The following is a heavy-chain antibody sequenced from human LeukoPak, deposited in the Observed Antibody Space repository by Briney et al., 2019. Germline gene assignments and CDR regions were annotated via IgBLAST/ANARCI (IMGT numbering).Heavy chain of an antibody. CDR1: GFTVSSNY. CDR2: IYSGGST. D-gene: IGHD5-18*01. V-gene: IGHV3-66*01. CDR3: ARGAPYSYGYPLDY. Sequence: GGSLRLSCAASGFTVSSNYMSWVRQAPGKGLEWVSVIYSGGSTYYADSVKGRFTISRDNSKNTLYLQMNSLRAEDTAVYYCARGAPYSYGYPLDYWGQGTLVTVSS. J-gene: IGHJ4*02.